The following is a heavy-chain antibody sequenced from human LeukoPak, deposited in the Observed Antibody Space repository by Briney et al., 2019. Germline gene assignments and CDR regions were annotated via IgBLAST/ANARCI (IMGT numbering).Heavy chain of an antibody. D-gene: IGHD3-10*01. CDR3: AKDPGDTYYYGSGGDAFDI. Sequence: GGSLRLSCAASGFTFSSYAMSWVRQAPGKGLEWVSAFSGSGGSTYYADSVKGRLTSSRDNSKNTLYLQMNSLRAEDTAVYYCAKDPGDTYYYGSGGDAFDIWGQGTMVTVSS. CDR2: FSGSGGST. CDR1: GFTFSSYA. V-gene: IGHV3-23*01. J-gene: IGHJ3*02.